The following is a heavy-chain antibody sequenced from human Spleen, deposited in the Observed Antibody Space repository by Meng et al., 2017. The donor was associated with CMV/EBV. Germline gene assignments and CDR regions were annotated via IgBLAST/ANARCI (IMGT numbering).Heavy chain of an antibody. V-gene: IGHV4-30-4*08. CDR2: IYYSGIT. CDR3: AREIWQQQHFDY. CDR1: GGSISSEDFF. J-gene: IGHJ4*02. D-gene: IGHD6-13*01. Sequence: SETLSLTCTVSGGSISSEDFFWSWVRQPPGKGLEWIGYIYYSGITYYNPSLKSRITMSVDTSKNEFSLKLTSLTAADTAVFYCAREIWQQQHFDYWGQGTLVTVSS.